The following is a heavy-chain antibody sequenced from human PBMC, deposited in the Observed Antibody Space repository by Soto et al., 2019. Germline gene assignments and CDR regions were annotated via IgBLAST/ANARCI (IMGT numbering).Heavy chain of an antibody. CDR2: ISGSGGST. CDR1: GFTFSSYA. Sequence: GGPLRLSCAASGFTFSSYAMSWVRQAPGKGLEWVSAISGSGGSTYYADSVKGRFTISRDNSKNTLYLQMNSLRAEDTAVYYCAKGRVVPAKDYYGMDVWGQGTTVTVSS. D-gene: IGHD2-2*01. CDR3: AKGRVVPAKDYYGMDV. J-gene: IGHJ6*02. V-gene: IGHV3-23*01.